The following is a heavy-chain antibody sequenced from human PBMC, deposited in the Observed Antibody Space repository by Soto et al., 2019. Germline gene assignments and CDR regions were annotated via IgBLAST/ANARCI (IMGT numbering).Heavy chain of an antibody. J-gene: IGHJ4*02. Sequence: GGSLRLSCAASGFTFSSYGMHWVRQAPGKGLEWVAVIWYDGSNKNYADSVKVRFTISRDNSKNTLYLQRNGLRAEETAVYYCARVCCSGSPWDFDYWGQGTLVTVSS. CDR3: ARVCCSGSPWDFDY. CDR2: IWYDGSNK. D-gene: IGHD3-10*02. V-gene: IGHV3-33*01. CDR1: GFTFSSYG.